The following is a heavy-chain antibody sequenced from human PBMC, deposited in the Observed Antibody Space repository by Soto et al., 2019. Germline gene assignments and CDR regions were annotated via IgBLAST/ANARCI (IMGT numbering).Heavy chain of an antibody. Sequence: QVQLQQWGAGLLKPSETLSLTCAVYGGSFSGYYWSWIRQPPGKGLEWIGEINHSGSTNYNPSLKSRVTISVDTSKNQFSLKLSSVTAADTAVYYCARGPRVWCSGGRCYLHYYYGMDVWGQGTTVTVSS. J-gene: IGHJ6*02. V-gene: IGHV4-34*01. CDR2: INHSGST. D-gene: IGHD2-15*01. CDR1: GGSFSGYY. CDR3: ARGPRVWCSGGRCYLHYYYGMDV.